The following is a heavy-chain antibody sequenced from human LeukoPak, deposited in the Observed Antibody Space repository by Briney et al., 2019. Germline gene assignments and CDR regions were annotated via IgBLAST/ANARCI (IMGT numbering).Heavy chain of an antibody. CDR3: ARGPYYDAFDI. J-gene: IGHJ3*02. V-gene: IGHV1-18*01. Sequence: ASVKVSCKASGYTFTSYGICWVRQAPGQGLDWVCCFNPHNGNTNYGQSLQGRVTVTTDTSTSTAYMELRSLRSDDTAVYFCARGPYYDAFDIWGQGTMVTVSS. D-gene: IGHD1-26*01. CDR2: FNPHNGNT. CDR1: GYTFTSYG.